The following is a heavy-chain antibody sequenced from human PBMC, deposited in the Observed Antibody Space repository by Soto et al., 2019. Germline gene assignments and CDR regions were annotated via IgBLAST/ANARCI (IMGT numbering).Heavy chain of an antibody. J-gene: IGHJ4*02. CDR3: VRDLAVTGIYFDY. CDR1: GFSFSNFN. Sequence: GGSLRLSCAASGFSFSNFNMNWVRQAPGKGLEWVSYISSGSGTIYYAESVKGRFTISRDNTKDSLYLQLSSLRAEDTAVYYCVRDLAVTGIYFDYWGQGALVTVSS. D-gene: IGHD6-19*01. V-gene: IGHV3-48*01. CDR2: ISSGSGTI.